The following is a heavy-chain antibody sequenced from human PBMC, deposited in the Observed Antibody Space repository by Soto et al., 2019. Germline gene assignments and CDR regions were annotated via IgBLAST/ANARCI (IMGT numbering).Heavy chain of an antibody. J-gene: IGHJ6*02. Sequence: PSETLSLTCTVSGGSISSSSYYWGWIRQPPGKGLEWIGSIYYSGSTYYNPSLKSRVTISVDTSKNQFSLKLSSVTAADTAVYYCASGLPLRTYYYYGMDVWGQGTTVTVSS. V-gene: IGHV4-39*01. CDR1: GGSISSSSYY. D-gene: IGHD3-16*01. CDR2: IYYSGST. CDR3: ASGLPLRTYYYYGMDV.